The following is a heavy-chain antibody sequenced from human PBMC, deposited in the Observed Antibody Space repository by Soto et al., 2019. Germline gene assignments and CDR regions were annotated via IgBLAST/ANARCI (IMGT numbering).Heavy chain of an antibody. CDR2: IRATGTTT. J-gene: IGHJ4*02. Sequence: VALGSPFSSNATNWVRQAPGKGLEWVSAIRATGTTTYYADSVKGRFTISRDNSKRTLFLQMDSLSPEDTAVYYCATYSSRFDYWGQGTLVTVSS. CDR1: GSPFSSNA. CDR3: ATYSSRFDY. D-gene: IGHD6-13*01. V-gene: IGHV3-23*01.